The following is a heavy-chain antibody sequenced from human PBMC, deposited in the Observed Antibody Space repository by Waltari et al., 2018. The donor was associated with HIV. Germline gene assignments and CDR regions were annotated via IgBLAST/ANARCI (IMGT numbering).Heavy chain of an antibody. CDR3: ARIHPGFALWFGDEGYYFDY. J-gene: IGHJ4*02. CDR1: GFSLSNARMG. CDR2: IFSNDEK. V-gene: IGHV2-26*01. Sequence: QVTLKESGPVLVKPTETLTLTCTVSGFSLSNARMGVSWIRQPPGKALEWLAHIFSNDEKSYSTSLKSRLTISKDTSKSQVVLTMTNMDPVDTATYYCARIHPGFALWFGDEGYYFDYWGQGTLVTVSS. D-gene: IGHD3-10*01.